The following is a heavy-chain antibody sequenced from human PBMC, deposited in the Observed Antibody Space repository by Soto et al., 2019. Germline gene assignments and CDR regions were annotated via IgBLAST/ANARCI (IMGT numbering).Heavy chain of an antibody. D-gene: IGHD2-21*01. CDR2: VSSDGSIT. CDR3: AKESDYYSNSKWSFDS. V-gene: IGHV3-30*18. Sequence: PGGSLRLSCAASGFTFSHHGMHWVRQAPGKGLEWLTVVSSDGSITYDADSVRGRFAISRDNSKNTLYLDMNSLRTEDTAVYYCAKESDYYSNSKWSFDSWGQGILVTVSS. CDR1: GFTFSHHG. J-gene: IGHJ4*02.